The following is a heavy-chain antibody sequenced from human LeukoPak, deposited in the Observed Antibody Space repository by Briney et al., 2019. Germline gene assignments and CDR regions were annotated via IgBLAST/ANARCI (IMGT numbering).Heavy chain of an antibody. J-gene: IGHJ4*02. CDR3: AKSGGSYPYYFDY. V-gene: IGHV3-23*01. Sequence: GGSLRLSCAASGFTFSSYAMSWVRQAPGKGLEWVSAISGSGDNTYYADSVKGRFTISRDNSKNTLYLQMNSLRAEDTAVYYCAKSGGSYPYYFDYWSQGTLVTVSS. CDR1: GFTFSSYA. CDR2: ISGSGDNT. D-gene: IGHD1-26*01.